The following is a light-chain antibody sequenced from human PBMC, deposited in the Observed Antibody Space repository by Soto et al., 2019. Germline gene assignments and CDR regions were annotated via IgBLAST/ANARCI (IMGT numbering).Light chain of an antibody. J-gene: IGKJ2*01. Sequence: EIVLTQSPATLSLSPGEIATLSCRASQSVSSYLAWYQQKPGQAPRLLIYDASNRATGIPARFSGSGSGTDFTLTICSLEPEDFAVYYCQQHSNWPPVSTFGQGTKLEIK. V-gene: IGKV3-11*01. CDR1: QSVSSY. CDR3: QQHSNWPPVST. CDR2: DAS.